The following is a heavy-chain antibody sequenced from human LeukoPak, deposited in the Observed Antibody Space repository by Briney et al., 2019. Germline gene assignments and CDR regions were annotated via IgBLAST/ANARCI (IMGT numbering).Heavy chain of an antibody. CDR1: GGTFSSYA. J-gene: IGHJ4*02. Sequence: GASVKVSCKASGGTFSSYAISWVRQAPGQGLEWMGGIIPIFGTANYAQKFQGRVTMTRDTSMSTAYMELSRLTSDDTAVYYCARDKGAAGSDYWGQGTLVTVSS. D-gene: IGHD6-13*01. CDR3: ARDKGAAGSDY. CDR2: IIPIFGTA. V-gene: IGHV1-69*05.